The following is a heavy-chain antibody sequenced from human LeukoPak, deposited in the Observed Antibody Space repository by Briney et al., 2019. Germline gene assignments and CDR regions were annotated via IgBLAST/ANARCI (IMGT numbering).Heavy chain of an antibody. V-gene: IGHV1-8*01. CDR2: MNPNSGNT. CDR3: ARVAAYDSSGYYYQEYAFDI. J-gene: IGHJ3*02. D-gene: IGHD3-22*01. CDR1: GYTFTSYD. Sequence: ASVKVSCKASGYTFTSYDINWVRQATGQGLEWMGWMNPNSGNTGYAQKFQGRVTMTRNTSISTAYMELSSLRSEDTAVYYCARVAAYDSSGYYYQEYAFDIWGQGTMVTVSS.